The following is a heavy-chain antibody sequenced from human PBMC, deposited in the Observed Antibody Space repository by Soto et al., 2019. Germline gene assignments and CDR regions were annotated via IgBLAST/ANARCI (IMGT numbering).Heavy chain of an antibody. CDR1: GGSISSGCCY. D-gene: IGHD4-17*01. CDR3: ARGMGDYGVNHAAYYYYYGMAV. Sequence: ASETLSLTCTVSGGSISSGCCYWIWHRQHPGKGLEWIGYIYYSGSTYYNPSLKSRVTISVDTSKNQFSLKLSSVTAADTAVYYCARGMGDYGVNHAAYYYYYGMAVWGKGSTVTVSS. CDR2: IYYSGST. V-gene: IGHV4-31*03. J-gene: IGHJ6*04.